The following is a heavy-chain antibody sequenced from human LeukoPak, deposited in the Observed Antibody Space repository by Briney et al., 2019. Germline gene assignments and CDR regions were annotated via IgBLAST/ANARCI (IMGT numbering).Heavy chain of an antibody. CDR3: ARAAGRDTTSGLDIDY. CDR1: GGSISSGGYS. D-gene: IGHD1-26*01. J-gene: IGHJ4*02. V-gene: IGHV4-30-4*07. CDR2: IYYSGNT. Sequence: SETLSLTCAVSGGSISSGGYSWSWIRQPPGKGLEWIGYIYYSGNTYYNPSLKSRVTISVDTSKNKFSLKLSSVTAADTAVYYCARAAGRDTTSGLDIDYWGQGTLVTVSS.